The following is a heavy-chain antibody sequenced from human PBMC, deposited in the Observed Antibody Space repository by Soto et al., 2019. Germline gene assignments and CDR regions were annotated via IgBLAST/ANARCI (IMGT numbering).Heavy chain of an antibody. CDR3: ARTKRTYEILTGYLYYLDY. J-gene: IGHJ4*02. CDR2: ISAYYGNT. Sequence: ASVKVSCKASGGTFSSYAISWVRQAPGQGLEWMGGISAYYGNTNYAQKLQGRVTITTDKSTSTAYMELRSLRSEDTAVYYCARTKRTYEILTGYLYYLDYWGQGTLVNVSS. CDR1: GGTFSSYA. D-gene: IGHD3-9*01. V-gene: IGHV1-18*01.